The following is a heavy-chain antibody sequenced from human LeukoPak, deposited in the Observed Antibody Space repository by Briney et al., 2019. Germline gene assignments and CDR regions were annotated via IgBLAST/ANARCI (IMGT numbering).Heavy chain of an antibody. CDR1: GGSFSGYY. CDR2: INHSGST. Sequence: SETLSLTCAVYGGSFSGYYWSWIRQPPGKGLEWIGEINHSGSTNYNPSLKSRVTISVDTSKNQFSLKLSSVTAADTAVYYCARVGVTMVRGVIIPEYCYYYGMDVWGKGTTVTVSS. CDR3: ARVGVTMVRGVIIPEYCYYYGMDV. J-gene: IGHJ6*04. V-gene: IGHV4-34*01. D-gene: IGHD3-10*01.